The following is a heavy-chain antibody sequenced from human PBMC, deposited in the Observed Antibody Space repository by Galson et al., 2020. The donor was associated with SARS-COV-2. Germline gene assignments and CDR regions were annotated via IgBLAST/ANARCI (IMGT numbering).Heavy chain of an antibody. CDR3: ARDHIATLPLYVYGLDV. D-gene: IGHD6-6*01. V-gene: IGHV1-18*04. Sequence: ASVKVSCKASGYTFTTYSVSWVRQAPGQGLEWMGWINGYNGKANIAQKFQGRVTMTTDTSTSTAYMELRSLRSDDTAVYYCARDHIATLPLYVYGLDVWGQGTTVTVSS. CDR1: GYTFTTYS. CDR2: INGYNGKA. J-gene: IGHJ6*02.